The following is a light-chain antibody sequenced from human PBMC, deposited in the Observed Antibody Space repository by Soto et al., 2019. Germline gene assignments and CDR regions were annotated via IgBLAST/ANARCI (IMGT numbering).Light chain of an antibody. J-gene: IGKJ5*01. V-gene: IGKV4-1*01. CDR3: QQYYSTPIT. Sequence: DIAMTQSPDSLAVSLGERATINCKSSQSVLKSDYNKNFLAWYKQKPGQPPQLLIYWASTRESGVPDRFSGSGSGTDFTLTISSLQAEDVAVYYCQQYYSTPITFGQGTRLEIK. CDR1: QSVLKSDYNKNF. CDR2: WAS.